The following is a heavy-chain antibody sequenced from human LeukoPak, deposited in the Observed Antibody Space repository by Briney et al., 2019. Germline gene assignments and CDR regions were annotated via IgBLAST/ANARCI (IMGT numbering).Heavy chain of an antibody. J-gene: IGHJ4*02. CDR3: ARGFRQLLRRGYYFDY. Sequence: PSETLSLTCAVYGGSFSGYYWSWIRQPPGKGLEWIGEINHSGSTNYNPSLKSRVTISVDTFKNQFPLKLSSVTAADTAVYYCARGFRQLLRRGYYFDYWGQGTLVTVSS. CDR1: GGSFSGYY. D-gene: IGHD2-2*01. V-gene: IGHV4-34*01. CDR2: INHSGST.